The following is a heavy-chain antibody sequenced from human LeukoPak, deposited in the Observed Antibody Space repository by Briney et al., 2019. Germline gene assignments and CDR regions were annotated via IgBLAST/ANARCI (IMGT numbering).Heavy chain of an antibody. V-gene: IGHV4-38-2*01. D-gene: IGHD3-3*01. CDR3: ARQGIGGYYDFWSFDY. CDR1: GYSISSGCY. Sequence: SETLSLTCAVSGYSISSGCYWGWIRQPPGKGLEWIGSIYHSGSTYYNPSLKSRVTISVDTSKNQFSLKLSSVTAADTAVYYCARQGIGGYYDFWSFDYWGQGTLVTVSS. CDR2: IYHSGST. J-gene: IGHJ4*02.